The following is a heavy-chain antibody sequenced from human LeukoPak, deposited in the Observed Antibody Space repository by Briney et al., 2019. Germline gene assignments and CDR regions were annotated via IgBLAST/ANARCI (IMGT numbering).Heavy chain of an antibody. CDR2: IYYSGST. V-gene: IGHV4-59*01. CDR1: GGSISSYY. CDR3: AREDRGVIPPNYYYYGMDV. J-gene: IGHJ6*02. Sequence: PSETLSLTCTVSGGSISSYYWSWIRQPPGKGLEWIGYIYYSGSTNYNPSLKSRVTISVDTSKNQFSLKLSSVTAADTAVYYCAREDRGVIPPNYYYYGMDVWGQGTTVTVSS. D-gene: IGHD3-10*01.